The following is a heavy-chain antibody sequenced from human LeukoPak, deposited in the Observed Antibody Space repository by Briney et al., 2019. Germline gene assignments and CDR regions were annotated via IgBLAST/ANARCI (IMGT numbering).Heavy chain of an antibody. CDR3: ARDYYGSGSYYSCFDP. J-gene: IGHJ5*02. CDR1: GGSFSSGNYY. Sequence: PSETLSLTCTVSGGSFSSGNYYWSWIRQPPGKGLEWIGYIYYSGSTNYNPSLKSRVTISVDTSKNQFSLKLSSVTAADTAIYFCARDYYGSGSYYSCFDPWGQGALVTVSS. V-gene: IGHV4-61*01. CDR2: IYYSGST. D-gene: IGHD3-10*01.